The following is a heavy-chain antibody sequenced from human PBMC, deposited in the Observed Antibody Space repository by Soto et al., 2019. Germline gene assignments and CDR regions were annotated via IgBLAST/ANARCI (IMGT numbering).Heavy chain of an antibody. Sequence: ASVKVSRKASGYNFTAYAIYWVRQAPRQRLEWLGWINGGNDKTGYSQRFQGRLSITKKTSATTACMELSNLRSEDTAVYYCARVGYFDSDGFPRPYDYWGQGTLVTVSS. CDR1: GYNFTAYA. CDR2: INGGNDKT. D-gene: IGHD3-22*01. V-gene: IGHV1-3*01. CDR3: ARVGYFDSDGFPRPYDY. J-gene: IGHJ4*02.